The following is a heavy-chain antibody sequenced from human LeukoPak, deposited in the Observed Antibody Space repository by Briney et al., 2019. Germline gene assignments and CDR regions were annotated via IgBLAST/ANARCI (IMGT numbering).Heavy chain of an antibody. CDR3: ASDYYDSSGYYFPYYYGMDV. CDR1: GFTFSDYY. D-gene: IGHD3-22*01. J-gene: IGHJ6*02. CDR2: ISSSGSTGSTT. Sequence: GGSLRLSCAASGFTFSDYYMSWIRQAPGKGLEWVSYISSSGSTGSTTYYADSVKGRFTIPRDNSKNTLYLQMNSLRAEDTAVYYCASDYYDSSGYYFPYYYGMDVWGQGTTVTVSS. V-gene: IGHV3-11*01.